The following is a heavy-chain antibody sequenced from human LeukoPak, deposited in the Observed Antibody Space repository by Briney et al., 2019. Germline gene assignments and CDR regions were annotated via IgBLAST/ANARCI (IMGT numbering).Heavy chain of an antibody. V-gene: IGHV4-39*01. CDR3: ARRGGSGRAFDY. D-gene: IGHD1-26*01. J-gene: IGHJ4*02. CDR2: IYYTGST. CDR1: GASISGGTYY. Sequence: SETLSLTCSVSGASISGGTYYWGWIRQPPGKGLEWIGSIYYTGSTYDNPSLKSRITISVDTSKNQFSLKLSSVTAADTAVYYCARRGGSGRAFDYWGQGTLVTVSS.